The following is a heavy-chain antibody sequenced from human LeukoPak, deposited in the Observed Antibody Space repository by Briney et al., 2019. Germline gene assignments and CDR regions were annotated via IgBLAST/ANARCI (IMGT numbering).Heavy chain of an antibody. J-gene: IGHJ5*02. D-gene: IGHD2-2*01. CDR1: GGCFSGYY. V-gene: IGHV4-34*01. CDR2: INDSGST. CDR3: ARHGYCSASSCPGNWFDP. Sequence: SETLSLTCAVYGGCFSGYYWSWIRQPPGKGLEWIGEINDSGSTNYKPSLKSRVTISVDTSQNQFSLKLSSVTAADTAVYYCARHGYCSASSCPGNWFDPWDQGTLVTVSP.